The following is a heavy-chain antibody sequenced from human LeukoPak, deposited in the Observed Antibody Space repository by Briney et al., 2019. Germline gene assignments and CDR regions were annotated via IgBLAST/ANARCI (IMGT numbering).Heavy chain of an antibody. CDR3: AKGAGVRGVIYFDY. Sequence: PGGSLRLSCAASGFTFSSYSMNWVRQAPGKGLEWVSSISNSSSYIYYADSVKGRFTISRDNAKNSLYLQMNSLRAEDTAVYYCAKGAGVRGVIYFDYWGQGTLVTVSS. D-gene: IGHD3-10*01. CDR1: GFTFSSYS. V-gene: IGHV3-21*01. J-gene: IGHJ4*02. CDR2: ISNSSSYI.